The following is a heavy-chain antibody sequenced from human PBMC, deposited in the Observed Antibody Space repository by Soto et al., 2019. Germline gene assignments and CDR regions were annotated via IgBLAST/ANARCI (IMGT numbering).Heavy chain of an antibody. V-gene: IGHV3-48*02. Sequence: LVESGGGLVYPGGSLRLSCVASGFRFSDYSMNWVRQAPGKGLQWVSYISSSSDTTYYADSVKGRFTVSRDNAKNALFLQMNSLRDDDTATYYCARLPKGSFVTAWGQGARVTVSS. CDR3: ARLPKGSFVTA. D-gene: IGHD2-21*02. J-gene: IGHJ4*02. CDR2: ISSSSDTT. CDR1: GFRFSDYS.